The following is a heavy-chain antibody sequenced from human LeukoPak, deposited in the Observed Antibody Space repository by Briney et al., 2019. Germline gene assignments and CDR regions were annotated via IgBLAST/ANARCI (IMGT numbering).Heavy chain of an antibody. D-gene: IGHD6-6*01. CDR1: GFTFTNYW. V-gene: IGHV3-7*01. CDR2: MKQDGREK. CDR3: ARRQKYSSSSRYYYYYMDV. J-gene: IGHJ6*03. Sequence: PGGSLRLSCVASGFTFTNYWMTWVRQAPGKGLEWVANMKQDGREKYYVDSVKGRFTISRDNAKNPLYLQMNSLRAEDTAVYYCARRQKYSSSSRYYYYYMDVWGKGTTVTVSS.